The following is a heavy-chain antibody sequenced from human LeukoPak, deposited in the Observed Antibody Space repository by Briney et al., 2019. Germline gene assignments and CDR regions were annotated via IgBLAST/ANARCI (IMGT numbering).Heavy chain of an antibody. Sequence: PGGSLRLSCAASGFTFSSYSMNWVRQAPGKGQEWVSYISSSSSTIYYADSVKGRFTISRDNAKNSLYLQMNSLRAEDTAVYYCALSSHYGDNTPADYWGQGTLVTVSS. CDR1: GFTFSSYS. CDR2: ISSSSSTI. J-gene: IGHJ4*02. V-gene: IGHV3-48*01. CDR3: ALSSHYGDNTPADY. D-gene: IGHD4-17*01.